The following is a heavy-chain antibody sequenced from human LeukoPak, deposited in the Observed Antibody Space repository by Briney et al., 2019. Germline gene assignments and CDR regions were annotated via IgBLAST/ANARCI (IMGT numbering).Heavy chain of an antibody. CDR2: INHSGST. J-gene: IGHJ2*01. V-gene: IGHV4-34*01. Sequence: SETLSLTCAVYGGSFSGYYWSWIRQPPGKGLEWIGEINHSGSTNYNPSLKSRVTISVDTSKNQFSLKLSSVTAADTAVYYCARGPHGYGDYDIPDWYFDLWGRGTLVTVSS. D-gene: IGHD4-17*01. CDR3: ARGPHGYGDYDIPDWYFDL. CDR1: GGSFSGYY.